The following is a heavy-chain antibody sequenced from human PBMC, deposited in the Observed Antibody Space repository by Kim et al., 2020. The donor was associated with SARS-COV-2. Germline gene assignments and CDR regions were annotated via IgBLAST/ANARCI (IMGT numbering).Heavy chain of an antibody. CDR3: ARVGRGHSNH. V-gene: IGHV4-34*01. CDR2: INHSGST. J-gene: IGHJ5*02. D-gene: IGHD6-13*01. Sequence: SETLSLTCAVYGGSFSGYYWSWIRQPPGKGLEWIGEINHSGSTNYNPSLKSRVTISVDTSKNQFSLKLSSVTAADTAVYYCARVGRGHSNHWGQGTLVTVSS. CDR1: GGSFSGYY.